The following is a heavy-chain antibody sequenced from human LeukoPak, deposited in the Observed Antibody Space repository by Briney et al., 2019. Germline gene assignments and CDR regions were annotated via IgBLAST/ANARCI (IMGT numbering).Heavy chain of an antibody. CDR2: IYPGDSDT. CDR1: GYSFTSYW. Sequence: GESLKISCKGSGYSFTSYWIGWVRQMPGKGLGWMGIIYPGDSDTRYSPSFQGQVTISADKSISPAYLQWSSLKASDTAMYYCARTNNSGWYYFDYWGQGTLVTVSS. V-gene: IGHV5-51*01. CDR3: ARTNNSGWYYFDY. D-gene: IGHD6-19*01. J-gene: IGHJ4*02.